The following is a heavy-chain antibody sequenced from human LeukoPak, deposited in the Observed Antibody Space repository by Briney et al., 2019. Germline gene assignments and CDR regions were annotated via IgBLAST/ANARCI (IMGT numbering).Heavy chain of an antibody. J-gene: IGHJ4*02. CDR2: IIPIFGTA. CDR3: ARDGPLGYCSGGSCYSGY. Sequence: SVKVSCKASGGTFSSYAISWVRQAPGQGLEWMGRIIPIFGTANYAQKFQGRVTITTDESTSTAYMELSSLRSEDTAVYYCARDGPLGYCSGGSCYSGYWGQGTLVSVSS. V-gene: IGHV1-69*05. CDR1: GGTFSSYA. D-gene: IGHD2-15*01.